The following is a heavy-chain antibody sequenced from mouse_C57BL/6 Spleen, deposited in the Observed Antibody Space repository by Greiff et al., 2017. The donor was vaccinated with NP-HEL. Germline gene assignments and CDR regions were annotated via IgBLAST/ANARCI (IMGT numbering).Heavy chain of an antibody. J-gene: IGHJ1*03. V-gene: IGHV1-59*01. D-gene: IGHD2-5*01. CDR1: GYTFTSYW. Sequence: QVQLQQPGAELVRPGTSVKLSCKASGYTFTSYWMHWVKQRPGQGLEWIGVIDPSDSYTNYNQKFKGKATLTVDTSSSTAYMQLSSLTSEDSAVYYCARRLAYYSNYRDVWGTGTTVTVSS. CDR3: ARRLAYYSNYRDV. CDR2: IDPSDSYT.